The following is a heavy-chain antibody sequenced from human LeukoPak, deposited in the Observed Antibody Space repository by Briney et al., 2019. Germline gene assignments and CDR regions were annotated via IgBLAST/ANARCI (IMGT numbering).Heavy chain of an antibody. CDR2: ISSSSSYI. V-gene: IGHV3-21*01. Sequence: GGSLRLSCAASGFTFSSYSMNWVRQAPGKGLEWVSSISSSSSYIYYADSVKGRFTISRDNAKNSLYLQMNSLRAEDTAVYYCARDKGGPSTASSSWYMDYWGQGTLVTVSS. D-gene: IGHD6-13*01. J-gene: IGHJ4*02. CDR3: ARDKGGPSTASSSWYMDY. CDR1: GFTFSSYS.